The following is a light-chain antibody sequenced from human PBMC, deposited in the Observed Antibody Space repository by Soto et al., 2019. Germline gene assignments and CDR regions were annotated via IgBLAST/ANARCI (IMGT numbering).Light chain of an antibody. V-gene: IGLV2-8*01. CDR3: SSYAGSNNFPYV. J-gene: IGLJ1*01. CDR1: SSDVGGYNF. CDR2: EVS. Sequence: QSVLTQPPSASGSPGQSVTISCTGTSSDVGGYNFFSCYQQHPGKAPNFMIYEVSKRPSGVPYRFSGSKSGNTASLTVSGLQAEDEADYYCSSYAGSNNFPYVFGTGTKVTVL.